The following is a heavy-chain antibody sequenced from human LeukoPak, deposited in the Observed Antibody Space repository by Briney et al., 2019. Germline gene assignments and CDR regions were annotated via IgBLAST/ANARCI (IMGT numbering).Heavy chain of an antibody. J-gene: IGHJ2*01. CDR2: IYHSGST. D-gene: IGHD2-2*01. CDR3: ARTSADIVVVPAAMGQHWYFDL. Sequence: SETLSLTCTVSGYSISSGYYWGWIRQPPGKGLEWIGSIYHSGSTYYNPSLKSRVTISVDTSKNQFSLKLSSVTAADTAVYYCARTSADIVVVPAAMGQHWYFDLWGRGTLVTVSS. CDR1: GYSISSGYY. V-gene: IGHV4-38-2*02.